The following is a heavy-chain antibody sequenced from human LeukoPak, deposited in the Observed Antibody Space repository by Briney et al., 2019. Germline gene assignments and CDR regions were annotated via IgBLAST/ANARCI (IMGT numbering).Heavy chain of an antibody. CDR2: ISYSGST. V-gene: IGHV4-39*01. Sequence: SETLSLTCTVSGGSISSSSYFWGWIRQPPGKGLEWIGSISYSGSTYYNPSLKSRVTISVDTSKKQFSLKLSSVTAADTAVYYCAKTSRSSSWLFEYWGQGTLVTVFS. CDR3: AKTSRSSSWLFEY. J-gene: IGHJ4*02. D-gene: IGHD6-13*01. CDR1: GGSISSSSYF.